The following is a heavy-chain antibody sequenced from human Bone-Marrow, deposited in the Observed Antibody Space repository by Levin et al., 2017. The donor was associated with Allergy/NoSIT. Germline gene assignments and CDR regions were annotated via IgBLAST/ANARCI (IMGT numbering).Heavy chain of an antibody. V-gene: IGHV3-23*01. D-gene: IGHD3-22*01. CDR2: IGGSGGST. CDR3: AKQRASSGYYYFDY. CDR1: GFTFSSYA. J-gene: IGHJ4*02. Sequence: AGGSLRLSCAASGFTFSSYAMTWVRQAPGKGLEWVSVIGGSGGSTYHADSVKGRFTISRDDSKNTLYLQMNSLRAEDTAVYYCAKQRASSGYYYFDYWGQGTLVTVSS.